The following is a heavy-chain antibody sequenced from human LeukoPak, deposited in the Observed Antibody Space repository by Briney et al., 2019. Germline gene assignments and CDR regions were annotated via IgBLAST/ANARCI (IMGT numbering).Heavy chain of an antibody. V-gene: IGHV3-7*01. J-gene: IGHJ5*02. CDR1: RFTFSRYW. CDR2: IKQDGSEK. Sequence: GASLRLSCAASRFTFSRYWMSWVRQAPGKGLEWVANIKQDGSEKYYVDSVKGRFTISRDNAKNSLYLQMNSLRAEDTAVYYCARVWWFGELSYGFDPWGQGTLVTVSS. D-gene: IGHD3-10*01. CDR3: ARVWWFGELSYGFDP.